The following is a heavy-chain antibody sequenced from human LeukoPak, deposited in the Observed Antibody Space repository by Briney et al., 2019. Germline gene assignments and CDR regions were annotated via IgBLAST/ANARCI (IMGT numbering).Heavy chain of an antibody. D-gene: IGHD3-22*01. J-gene: IGHJ4*02. CDR1: GFTFSSYA. CDR2: ISGSGGST. Sequence: GGSLRLSCAASGFTFSSYAVSWVRQAPGKGLEWVSAISGSGGSTYYADSVKGRFTISRDNSKNTLYLQMNSLRAEDTAVYYCAKDRTYYDSSGYSDYWGQGTLVTVSS. CDR3: AKDRTYYDSSGYSDY. V-gene: IGHV3-23*01.